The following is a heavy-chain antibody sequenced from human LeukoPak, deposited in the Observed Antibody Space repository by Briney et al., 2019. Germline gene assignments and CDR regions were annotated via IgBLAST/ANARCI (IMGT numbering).Heavy chain of an antibody. CDR2: IYSGGST. Sequence: QPGGSLRLSCAASGFTVSSNYMSWARQAPGKGLEWVSVIYSGGSTYYADSVKGRFTISRDNSKNTLYLQMNSLRAEDTAVYYCASAWHLGIVVVMLDYWGQGTLVTVSS. V-gene: IGHV3-53*05. CDR1: GFTVSSNY. CDR3: ASAWHLGIVVVMLDY. D-gene: IGHD3-22*01. J-gene: IGHJ4*02.